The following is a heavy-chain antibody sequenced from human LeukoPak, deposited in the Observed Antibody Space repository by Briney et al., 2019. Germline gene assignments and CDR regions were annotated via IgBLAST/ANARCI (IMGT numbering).Heavy chain of an antibody. CDR2: ISNSGTTI. D-gene: IGHD6-13*01. V-gene: IGHV3-48*03. CDR3: ARDSGPGYSSSWYDY. Sequence: GGSLRLSCAASGFTFSSYEMNWVRQVPGKGLEWVSYISNSGTTIYYADSVRGRFTISRDNAKNSLYLQMNSLRAEDTAVYYCARDSGPGYSSSWYDYWGQGTLVTVSS. CDR1: GFTFSSYE. J-gene: IGHJ4*02.